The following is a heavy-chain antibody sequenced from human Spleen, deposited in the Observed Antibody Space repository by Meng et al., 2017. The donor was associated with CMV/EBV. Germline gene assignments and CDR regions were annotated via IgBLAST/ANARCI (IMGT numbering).Heavy chain of an antibody. J-gene: IGHJ4*02. D-gene: IGHD1-26*01. Sequence: VSGFTLSSYGIHWVRQAPGKGLEWVAVIWFDGSYKHYADSVKGRFTISRDNSNNRMFLQMDSLRGEDTAVYYCVSSSLPVGAEAGDYWGQGTLVTVSS. V-gene: IGHV3-33*01. CDR2: IWFDGSYK. CDR1: GFTLSSYG. CDR3: VSSSLPVGAEAGDY.